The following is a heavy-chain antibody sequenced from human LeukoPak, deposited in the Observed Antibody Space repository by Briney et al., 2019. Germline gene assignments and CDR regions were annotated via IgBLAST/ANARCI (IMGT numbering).Heavy chain of an antibody. V-gene: IGHV4-34*01. D-gene: IGHD6-6*01. CDR2: INHSGST. CDR3: ARGVSIAALKPFAY. Sequence: SETLSLTCAVYGGSFSGYYWSWIRQPPGKGLEWIGEINHSGSTNYNPSLKSRVTISVDTSKNQFSLKLSSVTAPDTAVYYCARGVSIAALKPFAYWGQGTLVTVSS. CDR1: GGSFSGYY. J-gene: IGHJ4*02.